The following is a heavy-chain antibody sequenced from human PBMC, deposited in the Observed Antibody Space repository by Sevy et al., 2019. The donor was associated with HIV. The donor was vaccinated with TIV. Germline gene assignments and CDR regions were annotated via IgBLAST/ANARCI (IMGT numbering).Heavy chain of an antibody. CDR2: IKQDGSEK. CDR1: GFTFSSYW. V-gene: IGHV3-7*03. J-gene: IGHJ6*03. Sequence: GGSLRLSCAASGFTFSSYWMSWVRQAPGKGLEWVANIKQDGSEKYYVDSVKGRFTISRDNAKNSLYLQMNSLRAEDTAVYYCARGFGGLTVAAAGRRYYYYMDVWGKGTTVTVSS. D-gene: IGHD6-13*01. CDR3: ARGFGGLTVAAAGRRYYYYMDV.